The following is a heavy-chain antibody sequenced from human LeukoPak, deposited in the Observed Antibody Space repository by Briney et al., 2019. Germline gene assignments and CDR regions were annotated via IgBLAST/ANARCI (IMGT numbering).Heavy chain of an antibody. CDR1: GFTFSNYA. V-gene: IGHV3-64*01. J-gene: IGHJ4*02. CDR2: IGSNGDST. Sequence: GGSLRLSCAGSGFTFSNYAMYWVRQAPGKGLENVAGIGSNGDSTYYANSVKGTFTISRDNSKNTLFLQMGSLRAEDMAVYYCARGNVVGATRPFDYWGQGTLVTVSS. D-gene: IGHD1-26*01. CDR3: ARGNVVGATRPFDY.